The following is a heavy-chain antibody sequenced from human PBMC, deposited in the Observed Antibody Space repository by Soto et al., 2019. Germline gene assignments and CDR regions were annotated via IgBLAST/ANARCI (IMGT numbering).Heavy chain of an antibody. Sequence: SETLSLTCTVSGGSISSSSYYWGWIRQPPGKGLEWIGSIYYSGSTYYNPSLKSRVTISVDTSKNQFSLKLSSVTAADTAVYYCARSGSGYDSSGYYSGNFDYWGQGTLVTVSS. CDR2: IYYSGST. D-gene: IGHD3-22*01. CDR3: ARSGSGYDSSGYYSGNFDY. V-gene: IGHV4-39*01. CDR1: GGSISSSSYY. J-gene: IGHJ4*02.